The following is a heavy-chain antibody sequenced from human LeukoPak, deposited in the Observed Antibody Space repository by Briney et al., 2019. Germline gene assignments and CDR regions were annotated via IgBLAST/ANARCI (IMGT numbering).Heavy chain of an antibody. CDR2: IHDSGIT. D-gene: IGHD5-18*01. Sequence: SETLSLTCTVSGGSISSYYWSWIQQPPGKGLEWIGYIHDSGITNYNPSLKSRVTMSVDTSKNQFSLKLRSVTPADTAVYYCARDMARPYIFDYWGQGTLVTVSS. V-gene: IGHV4-59*01. CDR1: GGSISSYY. CDR3: ARDMARPYIFDY. J-gene: IGHJ4*02.